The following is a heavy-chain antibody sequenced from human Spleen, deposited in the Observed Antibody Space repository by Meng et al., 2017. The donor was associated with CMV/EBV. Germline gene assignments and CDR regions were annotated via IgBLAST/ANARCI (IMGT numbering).Heavy chain of an antibody. V-gene: IGHV4-30-4*08. D-gene: IGHD3-22*01. Sequence: SGGSISRSDYYWSWIRQPPGKGLEWIGYIYHSGSTYSNPSLKSRVTISVNTSKNQFSLKLSSVTAADTAVYYCARGHGITMRGGADPWGQGTLVTVSS. CDR1: GGSISRSDYY. J-gene: IGHJ5*02. CDR3: ARGHGITMRGGADP. CDR2: IYHSGST.